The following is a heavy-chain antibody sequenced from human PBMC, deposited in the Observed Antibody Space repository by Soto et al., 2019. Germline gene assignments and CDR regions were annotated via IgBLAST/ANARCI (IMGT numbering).Heavy chain of an antibody. D-gene: IGHD3-16*01. Sequence: SETLSLTCTVSGGSISSYYWSWIRQPPGEGLEWIGYIYYSGSTNYNPSLKSRVTISVDTSNNQFSLKLSSVTAADTAIYYCARGRLGGAANWGQGTLVTVSS. CDR1: GGSISSYY. CDR2: IYYSGST. J-gene: IGHJ4*02. CDR3: ARGRLGGAAN. V-gene: IGHV4-59*12.